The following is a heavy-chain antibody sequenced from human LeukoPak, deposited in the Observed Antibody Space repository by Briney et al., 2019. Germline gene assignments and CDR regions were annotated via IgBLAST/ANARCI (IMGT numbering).Heavy chain of an antibody. CDR1: GGSISSYY. CDR2: IYYSGST. J-gene: IGHJ4*02. Sequence: MPSETLSLTCTVSGGSISSYYWSWIRQPPGKGLEWIGYIYYSGSTNYNPSLKSRVTISVDTSKNQFSLKLSSVTAADTAVYYCARHSAHKGGLFDYWGQGTLVTVSS. V-gene: IGHV4-59*08. D-gene: IGHD3-16*01. CDR3: ARHSAHKGGLFDY.